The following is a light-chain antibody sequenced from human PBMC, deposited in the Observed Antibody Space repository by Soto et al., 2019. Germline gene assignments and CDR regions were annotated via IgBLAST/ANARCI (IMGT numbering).Light chain of an antibody. CDR2: DAS. Sequence: EIVLTQSPATLSLSPGERATLSCRASQSVTNYLAWYQPKPGQAPRLIIYDASDRATGIPARFSGSGPGTDFTLSITGLAPEDFAVYYCPQRSNWPPITFGQGTRLEIK. J-gene: IGKJ5*01. V-gene: IGKV3-11*01. CDR3: PQRSNWPPIT. CDR1: QSVTNY.